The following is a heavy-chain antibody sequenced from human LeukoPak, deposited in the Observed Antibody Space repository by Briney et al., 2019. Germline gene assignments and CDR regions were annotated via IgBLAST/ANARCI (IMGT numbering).Heavy chain of an antibody. CDR1: GYTFTSYD. CDR2: MNPNSANT. J-gene: IGHJ6*03. D-gene: IGHD1-26*01. CDR3: ARGLGGSYYYYMDV. V-gene: IGHV1-8*03. Sequence: ASVKVSCKASGYTFTSYDINWVRQATGQGLEWMGWMNPNSANTGYAQKFQGRVTITRNTSISTAYMELSSLRSEDTAVYYCARGLGGSYYYYMDVWGKGTTVTVSS.